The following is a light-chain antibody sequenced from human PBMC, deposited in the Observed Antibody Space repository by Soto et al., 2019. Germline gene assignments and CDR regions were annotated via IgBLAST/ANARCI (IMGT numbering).Light chain of an antibody. V-gene: IGKV3-20*01. CDR2: GAS. CDR3: QQYGSSSWT. J-gene: IGKJ1*01. Sequence: ENLLTQSPGTLSLSPGEGATLSCRASRGVSANYLAWYQQKPGQAPTLLIYGASIRAAGIPDRFSGSGSGTDFTLTIRRLEPDDFAVYYCQQYGSSSWTFGQGTKVEIK. CDR1: RGVSANY.